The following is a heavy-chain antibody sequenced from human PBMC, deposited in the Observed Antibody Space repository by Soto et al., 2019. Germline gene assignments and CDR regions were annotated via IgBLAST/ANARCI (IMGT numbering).Heavy chain of an antibody. J-gene: IGHJ4*02. CDR3: PRFTIFGVVIEYYFDY. Sequence: QLQLQESGPGLVKPSETLSLTCTVSGGSISSSSYYWGWIRQPPGKGLEWIGSIYYSGSTYYNPSLKSRVTISVDTSKNQFSLKLSSVTAADTAVYYCPRFTIFGVVIEYYFDYWGQGTLVTVSS. CDR1: GGSISSSSYY. D-gene: IGHD3-3*01. V-gene: IGHV4-39*01. CDR2: IYYSGST.